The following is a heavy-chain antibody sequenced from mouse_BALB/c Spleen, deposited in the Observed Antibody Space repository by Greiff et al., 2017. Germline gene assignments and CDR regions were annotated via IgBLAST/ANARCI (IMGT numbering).Heavy chain of an antibody. V-gene: IGHV1-9*01. CDR1: GYTFSSYW. J-gene: IGHJ4*01. Sequence: QVQLKQSGAELMKPGASVKISCKATGYTFSSYWIEWVKQRPGHGLEWIGEILPGSGSTNYNEKFKGKATFTADTSSNTAYMQLSSLTSEDSAVYYCARRGLLDYYAMDYWGQGTSVTVSS. CDR2: ILPGSGST. CDR3: ARRGLLDYYAMDY. D-gene: IGHD2-3*01.